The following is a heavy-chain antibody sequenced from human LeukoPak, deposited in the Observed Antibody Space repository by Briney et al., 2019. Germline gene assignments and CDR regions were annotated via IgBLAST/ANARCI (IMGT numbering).Heavy chain of an antibody. CDR3: AKDSSSWYSGDYFDY. CDR1: GFTFGSYW. Sequence: GGSLRLSCAASGFTFGSYWMSWVRQAPGKGLEWVANIKQDGSEKYYVDSVKGLFTISRDNSYNTLYLQMNSLKTEDTAVYYCAKDSSSWYSGDYFDYWGQGTLVTVSS. D-gene: IGHD6-13*01. J-gene: IGHJ4*02. CDR2: IKQDGSEK. V-gene: IGHV3-7*01.